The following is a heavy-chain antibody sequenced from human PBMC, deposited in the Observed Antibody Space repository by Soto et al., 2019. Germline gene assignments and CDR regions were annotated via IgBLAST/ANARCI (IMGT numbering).Heavy chain of an antibody. CDR1: GGSISSYY. J-gene: IGHJ4*02. CDR2: IYYSGST. V-gene: IGHV4-59*01. CDR3: ARQAQFFDY. Sequence: SETLSLTCTVSGGSISSYYWSWIRQPPGKGLEWIGYIYYSGSTNYNPSLKSRVTISVDTSKNQFSLKLSSVTAAGTAVYYCARQAQFFDYWGQGTLVTVSS.